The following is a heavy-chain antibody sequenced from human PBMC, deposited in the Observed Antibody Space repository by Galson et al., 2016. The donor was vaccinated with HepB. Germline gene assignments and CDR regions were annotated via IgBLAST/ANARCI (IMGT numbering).Heavy chain of an antibody. CDR3: ARVRSSSWFDS. CDR2: IWHDGTNE. Sequence: SLRLSCAASGFSFSGHGMHWLRQAPGKGLEWVAAIWHDGTNENYAASVKGRFSISRDNSKSMLYLQMDSLRAEDIAAYYCARVRSSSWFDSWGQGTLVTVS. CDR1: GFSFSGHG. V-gene: IGHV3-33*01. D-gene: IGHD6-13*01. J-gene: IGHJ5*01.